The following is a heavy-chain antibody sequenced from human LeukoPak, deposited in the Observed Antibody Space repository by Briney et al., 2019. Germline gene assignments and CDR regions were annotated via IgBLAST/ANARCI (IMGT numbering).Heavy chain of an antibody. CDR2: IYHSGST. CDR3: ATVVPAALTQEDF. J-gene: IGHJ4*02. Sequence: PSETLSLTCTVSGGSISSGGYYWSWIRQPPGKGLEWIGYIYHSGSTYYNPSLKSRVTISVDRSKNQFSLKLSSVTAADTAVYYCATVVPAALTQEDFWGQGTLVTVSS. D-gene: IGHD2-2*01. CDR1: GGSISSGGYY. V-gene: IGHV4-30-2*01.